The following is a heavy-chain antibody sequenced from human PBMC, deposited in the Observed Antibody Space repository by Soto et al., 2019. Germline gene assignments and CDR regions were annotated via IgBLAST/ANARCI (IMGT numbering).Heavy chain of an antibody. V-gene: IGHV1-58*01. CDR3: AAGDSRGSSGV. J-gene: IGHJ1*01. Sequence: ASVKVSCKASGFIFTSSSVQWVRQARGQRLEWIGWITVGTGNTNYAQKFHERVTITRDMSTSTAYMELSKLRSEDTAVYYCAAGDSRGSSGVWGQGTQVTVSS. CDR1: GFIFTSSS. D-gene: IGHD3-22*01. CDR2: ITVGTGNT.